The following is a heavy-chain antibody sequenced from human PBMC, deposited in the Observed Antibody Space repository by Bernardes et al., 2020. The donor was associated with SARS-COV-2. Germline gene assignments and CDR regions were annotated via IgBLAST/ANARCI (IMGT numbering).Heavy chain of an antibody. CDR2: INPDGTTT. D-gene: IGHD4-17*01. V-gene: IGHV3-74*01. J-gene: IGHJ4*02. CDR1: GFTFSSHW. Sequence: GGSLRLSCAASGFTFSSHWMHWVRQAPGKGLVWVSRINPDGTTTNYADSVKGRFTISRDNAKNTLYLQMNGLRVEDTAVYYCARGTGNYGDWDYWGQGTLVTVYS. CDR3: ARGTGNYGDWDY.